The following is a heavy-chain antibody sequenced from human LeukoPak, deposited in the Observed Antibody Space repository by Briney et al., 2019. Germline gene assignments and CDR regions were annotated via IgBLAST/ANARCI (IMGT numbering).Heavy chain of an antibody. CDR2: ISWDGDII. V-gene: IGHV3-43*01. D-gene: IGHD1-26*01. CDR1: GFMFDEYT. J-gene: IGHJ4*02. CDR3: ARDPNLYSGTYDTY. Sequence: GGSLRLSCAASGFMFDEYTMHWVRQAPGKGLEWVSLISWDGDIIYYVDSVKGRFTISRDNAKNSVFLQMNSLRAEDTAVYYCARDPNLYSGTYDTYWGQGTLVTVSS.